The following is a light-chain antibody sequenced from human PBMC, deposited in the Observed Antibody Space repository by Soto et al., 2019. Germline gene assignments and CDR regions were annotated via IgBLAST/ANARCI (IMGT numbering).Light chain of an antibody. Sequence: EKVMTQSPDTLSMSPGERATLSCRASQSVNSYLAWYKQKPDQAPRRLIDGASTRATGIPDRFSGSGSGTEFTLTISSLQSEDFAVQYCQQYTNWPSWTFGQGTKVEIK. CDR3: QQYTNWPSWT. J-gene: IGKJ1*01. V-gene: IGKV3-15*01. CDR2: GAS. CDR1: QSVNSY.